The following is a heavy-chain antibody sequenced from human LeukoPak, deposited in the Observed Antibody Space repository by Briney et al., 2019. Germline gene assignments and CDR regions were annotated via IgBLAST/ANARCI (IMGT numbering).Heavy chain of an antibody. CDR2: IKPDGSAG. V-gene: IGHV3-7*01. J-gene: IGHJ4*02. Sequence: GGSLRLSCAASGFTFSSSWMSWVRQAPGKGLEWVANIKPDGSAGYYVGSAEGRFIVSRDNANNYLYLHMGSLRAEDTAFYYCARAPSFGTVDYWGQGTLVTVSS. D-gene: IGHD1-7*01. CDR3: ARAPSFGTVDY. CDR1: GFTFSSSW.